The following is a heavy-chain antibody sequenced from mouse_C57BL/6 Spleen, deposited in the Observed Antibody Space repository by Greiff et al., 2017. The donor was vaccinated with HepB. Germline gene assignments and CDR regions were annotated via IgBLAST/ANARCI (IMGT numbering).Heavy chain of an antibody. D-gene: IGHD1-1*01. J-gene: IGHJ4*01. Sequence: QVHVQQSGAELVRPGASVKLSCKASGYTFTDYYINWVKQRPGQGLEWIARIYPGSGNTYYNEKFKGKATLTAEKSSSTAYMQLSSLTSEDSAVYVCARPTVVDAMDYWGQGTSVTVSS. CDR1: GYTFTDYY. V-gene: IGHV1-76*01. CDR3: ARPTVVDAMDY. CDR2: IYPGSGNT.